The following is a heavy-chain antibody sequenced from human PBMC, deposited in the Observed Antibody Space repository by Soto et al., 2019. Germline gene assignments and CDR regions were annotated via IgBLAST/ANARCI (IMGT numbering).Heavy chain of an antibody. J-gene: IGHJ6*02. CDR1: GFTFSRYG. D-gene: IGHD1-7*01. CDR3: AKGITGTTYYYYYGMDV. V-gene: IGHV3-30*18. CDR2: ISYDGSNK. Sequence: PGGGPRLSCGVAGFTFSRYGMHWVRQAPGKGLEWVAVISYDGSNKYYADSVKGRFTISRDNSKNTLYLQMNSLRAEDTAVYYCAKGITGTTYYYYYGMDVWGQGTTVPVSS.